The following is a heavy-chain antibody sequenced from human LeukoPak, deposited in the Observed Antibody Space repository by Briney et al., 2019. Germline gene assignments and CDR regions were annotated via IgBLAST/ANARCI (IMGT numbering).Heavy chain of an antibody. V-gene: IGHV1-69*05. Sequence: SVKVSCKASGGTFSSYAISWVRQAPGQGLEWMGRIIPIFGTANYAQKFQGRVTITTDESTSTAYMELSSLRSEDTAVYYCARDGAYDYYYYMDVWGKGTTVTVSS. CDR1: GGTFSSYA. D-gene: IGHD4-17*01. J-gene: IGHJ6*03. CDR2: IIPIFGTA. CDR3: ARDGAYDYYYYMDV.